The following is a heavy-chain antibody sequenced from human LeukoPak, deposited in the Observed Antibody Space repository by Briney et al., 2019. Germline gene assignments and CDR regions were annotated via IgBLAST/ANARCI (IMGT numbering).Heavy chain of an antibody. J-gene: IGHJ4*02. V-gene: IGHV1-18*01. CDR2: ISAYNGNT. Sequence: GASVEVSCKASGYTFTSYGISWVRQAPGQGLEWMGWISAYNGNTNYAQKLQGRVTMTTDTSTSTAYMELRSLRSDDTAVYYCARLVRYNWNDAYFDYWGQGTLVTVSS. D-gene: IGHD1-1*01. CDR3: ARLVRYNWNDAYFDY. CDR1: GYTFTSYG.